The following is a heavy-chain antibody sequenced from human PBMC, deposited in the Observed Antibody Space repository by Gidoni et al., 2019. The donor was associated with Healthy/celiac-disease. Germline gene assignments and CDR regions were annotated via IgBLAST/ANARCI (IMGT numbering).Heavy chain of an antibody. CDR3: ARDPYYDFWSGYPSYFDY. CDR1: GYTFTSYG. V-gene: IGHV1-18*01. J-gene: IGHJ4*02. Sequence: QVQLVQSGAEVKKPGASVKVSCKASGYTFTSYGISWVRQAPGQGLEWMGWISAYNGNTNYAQKLQGRVTMTTDTSTNTAYMELRSLRSDDTAVYYCARDPYYDFWSGYPSYFDYWGQGTLVTVSS. CDR2: ISAYNGNT. D-gene: IGHD3-3*01.